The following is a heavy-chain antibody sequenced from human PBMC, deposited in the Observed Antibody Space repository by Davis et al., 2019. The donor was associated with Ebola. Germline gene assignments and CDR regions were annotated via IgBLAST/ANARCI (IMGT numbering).Heavy chain of an antibody. CDR1: GGSFSGYY. CDR2: INHSGST. J-gene: IGHJ4*02. Sequence: SETLSLTCAVYGGSFSGYYWSWIRQPPGKGLEWIGEINHSGSTNYNPSLKSRVTISVDTSKNQFSLKLSSVTAADTAVYYCAREAYYYDSSGYHRGGFDYWGQGTLVTVSS. V-gene: IGHV4-34*01. D-gene: IGHD3-22*01. CDR3: AREAYYYDSSGYHRGGFDY.